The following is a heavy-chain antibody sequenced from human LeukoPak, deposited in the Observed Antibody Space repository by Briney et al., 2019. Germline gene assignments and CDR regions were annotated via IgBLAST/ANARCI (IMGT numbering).Heavy chain of an antibody. D-gene: IGHD6-13*01. Sequence: GGSLRLSCAASGFTFSSYAMSWVRQAPGKGLEWVAVIWYDGSNKYYADSVKGRFTISRDNSKNTLYLQMNSLRAEDTAVCYCAKDGLTDSSSSNWFDPWGQGTLVTVSS. J-gene: IGHJ5*02. V-gene: IGHV3-33*06. CDR1: GFTFSSYA. CDR2: IWYDGSNK. CDR3: AKDGLTDSSSSNWFDP.